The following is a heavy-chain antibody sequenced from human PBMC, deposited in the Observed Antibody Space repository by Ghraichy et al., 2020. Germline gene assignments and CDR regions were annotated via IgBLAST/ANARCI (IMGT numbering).Heavy chain of an antibody. V-gene: IGHV3-7*03. CDR2: IKQDGSEK. CDR3: ARVYAANYFDY. J-gene: IGHJ4*02. CDR1: GFTFSRYW. Sequence: SCAASGFTFSRYWMSWVRQAPGKGLEWVANIKQDGSEKYYVDSVKGRFTISRDNAENSLYLQMNSLRAEDTAVYYCARVYAANYFDYWGQGTLVTVSS. D-gene: IGHD2-15*01.